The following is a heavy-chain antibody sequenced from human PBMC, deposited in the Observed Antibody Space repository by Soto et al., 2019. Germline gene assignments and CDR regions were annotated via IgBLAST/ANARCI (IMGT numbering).Heavy chain of an antibody. CDR2: IYYSGST. J-gene: IGHJ5*02. Sequence: ETLSLTCTVSGGSVSSGSYYWSWIRQPPGKGLEWIGYIYYSGSTNYNPSLKSRVTISVDTSKNQFSLKLSSVTAADTAVYYCARSNYYDSSGYPNWFDPWGQGTLVTVSS. CDR3: ARSNYYDSSGYPNWFDP. V-gene: IGHV4-61*01. CDR1: GGSVSSGSYY. D-gene: IGHD3-22*01.